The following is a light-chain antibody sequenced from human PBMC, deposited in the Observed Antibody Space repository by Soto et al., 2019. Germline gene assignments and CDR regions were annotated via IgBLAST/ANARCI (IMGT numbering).Light chain of an antibody. CDR3: HQYNDWPRGT. J-gene: IGKJ1*01. CDR1: QSVNTN. CDR2: DAS. Sequence: DIVMTQSPATLYVSPVESATLSGMASQSVNTNLAWYQQIIGQPPRLLIFDASTRVTGVPLRFSGSGSGTEFTLTISSLQSEDFALYYCHQYNDWPRGTFGQGTKVDIK. V-gene: IGKV3-15*01.